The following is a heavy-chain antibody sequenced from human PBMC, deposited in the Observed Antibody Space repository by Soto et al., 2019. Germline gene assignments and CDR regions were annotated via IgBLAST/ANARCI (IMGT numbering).Heavy chain of an antibody. CDR3: AREGIYSSFDP. CDR2: VYHSGST. V-gene: IGHV4-4*02. J-gene: IGHJ5*02. D-gene: IGHD5-12*01. CDR1: GVSVTRSNW. Sequence: QVQLQDSGPGLGKPSGTLALTCAVSGVSVTRSNWWSWVRQSPGKGLEWICEVYHSGSTRYNPSLNSRVTLSVDISMNQFSLRLTSVTAADTAVYYCAREGIYSSFDPWGQGILVTVSS.